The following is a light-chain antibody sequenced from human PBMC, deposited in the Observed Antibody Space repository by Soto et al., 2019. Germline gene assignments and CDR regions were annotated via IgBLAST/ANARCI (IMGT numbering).Light chain of an antibody. Sequence: QSALTQPPSASGSPGNSVTISCTGTSSDVADYQYVSWYQQHPGKAPKLMIYEVNKRPSGIPDRFSGSKSGSTASLTVSGLQPEDEADYYCSSYAGSSTYVFGTGTKLTVL. J-gene: IGLJ1*01. CDR3: SSYAGSSTYV. CDR1: SSDVADYQY. V-gene: IGLV2-8*01. CDR2: EVN.